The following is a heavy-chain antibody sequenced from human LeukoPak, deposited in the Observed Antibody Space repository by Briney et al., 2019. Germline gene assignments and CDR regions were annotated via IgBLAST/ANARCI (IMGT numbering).Heavy chain of an antibody. Sequence: GESLKISCKGSGYSFTNYWIGWVRQMPGKGLEWMGIIYPGDSNTRYSPSFQGQVTISADTSISTAYLQWSSLKASDTAMYYCARPSGYSYDYHFDYWGQGTLVTVSS. CDR3: ARPSGYSYDYHFDY. CDR1: GYSFTNYW. V-gene: IGHV5-51*01. CDR2: IYPGDSNT. J-gene: IGHJ4*02. D-gene: IGHD5-18*01.